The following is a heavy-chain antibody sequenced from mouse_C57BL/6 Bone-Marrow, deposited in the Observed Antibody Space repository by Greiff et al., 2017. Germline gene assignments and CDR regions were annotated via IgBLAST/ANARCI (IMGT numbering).Heavy chain of an antibody. CDR1: GFTIKDDY. CDR2: IDPENGAT. Sequence: EVQVVESGAELVRPGASVKLSCTASGFTIKDDYMHWVTPRPEPGLEWIGWIDPENGATEYASQFQGKATITADTSANTAYLQLSSLTAEDTAGYYCTLVRPFAYWGQGTLVTVSA. CDR3: TLVRPFAY. V-gene: IGHV14-4*01. D-gene: IGHD1-2*01. J-gene: IGHJ3*01.